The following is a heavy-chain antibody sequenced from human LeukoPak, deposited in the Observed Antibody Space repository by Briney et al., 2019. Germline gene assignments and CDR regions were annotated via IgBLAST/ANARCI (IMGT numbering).Heavy chain of an antibody. CDR2: IVVGSGNT. CDR3: AAERSYGDYDFDY. D-gene: IGHD4-17*01. Sequence: SVKVSCKASGSTFTSSTVQWVRQARGQCLEWIGWIVVGSGNTRYAQKFQERVTISRDMSTSTAYMELSSLRSEDTAVYYCAAERSYGDYDFDYWGQGTLVTVSS. V-gene: IGHV1-58*01. CDR1: GSTFTSST. J-gene: IGHJ4*02.